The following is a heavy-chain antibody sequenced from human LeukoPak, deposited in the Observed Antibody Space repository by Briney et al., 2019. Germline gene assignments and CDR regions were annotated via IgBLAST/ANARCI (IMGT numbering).Heavy chain of an antibody. D-gene: IGHD3-22*01. CDR3: ARGHPHYYDSSGYYRYYFDY. Sequence: ASVKVSCKASGGTFSSYAISWVRQAPGQGLEWMGGIIPIFGTANYAQKFQGRVTITADESTSTAYMELSSLRSEDTAVYYCARGHPHYYDSSGYYRYYFDYWGQGTLVTVSS. CDR1: GGTFSSYA. CDR2: IIPIFGTA. J-gene: IGHJ4*02. V-gene: IGHV1-69*01.